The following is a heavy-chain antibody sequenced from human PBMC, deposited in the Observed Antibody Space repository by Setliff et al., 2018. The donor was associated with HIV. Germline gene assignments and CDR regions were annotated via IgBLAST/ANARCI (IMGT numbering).Heavy chain of an antibody. CDR1: GYTFNNFD. D-gene: IGHD2-8*01. Sequence: ASVKVSCKASGYTFNNFDINWVRQASGQGLEWLGWMNPNSGNTGYGQKFQGRIIMTRNTSINTAYMELSSLRSEDTAVYYCARGRVMVYANRRYYYYMDVWGKGTTVTVSS. V-gene: IGHV1-8*02. CDR3: ARGRVMVYANRRYYYYMDV. J-gene: IGHJ6*03. CDR2: MNPNSGNT.